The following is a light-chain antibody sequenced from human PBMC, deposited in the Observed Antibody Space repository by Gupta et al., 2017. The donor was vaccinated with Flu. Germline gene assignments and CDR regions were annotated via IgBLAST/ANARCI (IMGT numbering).Light chain of an antibody. CDR2: GNN. V-gene: IGLV1-40*01. CDR1: SSNIGANYD. Sequence: QSALPPPPPVSGAPGQRLTLPCPPSSSNIGANYDVHWYHHLPGAAPRLLIHGNNNRPSGVPDRFSASKSGTSASLVITGLQADDEADYYCQSFDTNLSAYVFGSGTSVTVL. CDR3: QSFDTNLSAYV. J-gene: IGLJ1*01.